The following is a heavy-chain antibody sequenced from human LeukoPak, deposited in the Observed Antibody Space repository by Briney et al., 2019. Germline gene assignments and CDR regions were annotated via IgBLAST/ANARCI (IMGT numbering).Heavy chain of an antibody. CDR3: ARELGVPEWYFYL. CDR1: GGFINSYY. V-gene: IGHV4-59*01. D-gene: IGHD7-27*01. J-gene: IGHJ2*01. CDR2: IYYSGSS. Sequence: SETLSLTCTVSGGFINSYYWSWIRQPPGKGLEWIGCIYYSGSSNYNPSLKSRVSISVDTSKNQFSLKLNSVTAADTAVYYCARELGVPEWYFYLWGRGSLVTVSS.